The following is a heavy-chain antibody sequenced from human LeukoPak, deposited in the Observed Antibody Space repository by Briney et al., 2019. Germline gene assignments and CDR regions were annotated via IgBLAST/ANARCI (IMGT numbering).Heavy chain of an antibody. D-gene: IGHD4-23*01. CDR2: IIPILGIA. CDR1: GGTFSSYA. J-gene: IGHJ5*02. V-gene: IGHV1-69*10. CDR3: ARDPPKRNGGNPHMVDP. Sequence: VKVSCKASGGTFSSYAISWVRQAPGQGLEWMGRIIPILGIANYAQKFQGRVTISADKTTSTAYMGRSSLRSEGTGVFFCARDPPKRNGGNPHMVDPLGQGTLVTVSS.